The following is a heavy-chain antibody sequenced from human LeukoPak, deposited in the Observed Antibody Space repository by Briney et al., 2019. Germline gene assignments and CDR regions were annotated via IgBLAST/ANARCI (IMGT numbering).Heavy chain of an antibody. D-gene: IGHD3-22*01. CDR2: INHSGST. CDR1: GGSFSGYY. J-gene: IGHJ4*02. Sequence: SETLSLTCAVYGGSFSGYYWSWIRQPPGKGLEWIGEINHSGSTNYNPSLKSRVTISVDTSKNQFSLKLSSVTAADTAVYYCARGRHYYDSSGYYGYWGQGTPVTVSS. V-gene: IGHV4-34*01. CDR3: ARGRHYYDSSGYYGY.